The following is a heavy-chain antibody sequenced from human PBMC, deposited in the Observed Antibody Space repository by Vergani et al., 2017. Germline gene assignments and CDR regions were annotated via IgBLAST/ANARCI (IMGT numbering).Heavy chain of an antibody. Sequence: QVQLVQSGAEVKKPGSSVKVSCKASGGTFSSYAISWVRQAPGQGLEWMGRIIPILGIANYAQKFQGRVTITTDTSTSTAYMELRSLRSDDTAVYYCAGGGATVTTVVDYYYGMDVWGQGTTVTVSS. J-gene: IGHJ6*02. D-gene: IGHD4-17*01. CDR3: AGGGATVTTVVDYYYGMDV. CDR2: IIPILGIA. V-gene: IGHV1-69*04. CDR1: GGTFSSYA.